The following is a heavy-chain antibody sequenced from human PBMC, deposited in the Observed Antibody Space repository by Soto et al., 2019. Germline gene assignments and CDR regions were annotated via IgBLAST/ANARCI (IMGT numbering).Heavy chain of an antibody. CDR3: VRHHRVYDFSPELSFAY. Sequence: SETLSLTCIVSGGSIGSSSFYWGWIRQPPGKGLEWIGSILNTGDTKDNASLKTRVTLSVDTAKNLLSLRLSSVTAADTAVYYCVRHHRVYDFSPELSFAYWGQGALVTVSS. J-gene: IGHJ4*02. CDR1: GGSIGSSSFY. D-gene: IGHD3-3*01. CDR2: ILNTGDT. V-gene: IGHV4-39*01.